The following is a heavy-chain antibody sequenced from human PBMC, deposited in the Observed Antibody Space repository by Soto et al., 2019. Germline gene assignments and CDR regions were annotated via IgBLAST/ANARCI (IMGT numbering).Heavy chain of an antibody. CDR3: ARGFHWFDP. Sequence: PSETLSLTCAVSGYSINRNNWWGWIRQPPGKGLEWIGYIYYGGSTYYNPSLKSRVTMSVDTSKNQFSLKLSSVTAVDTAVYYCARGFHWFDPWGQGTLVTVSS. CDR1: GYSINRNNW. V-gene: IGHV4-28*03. J-gene: IGHJ5*02. CDR2: IYYGGST.